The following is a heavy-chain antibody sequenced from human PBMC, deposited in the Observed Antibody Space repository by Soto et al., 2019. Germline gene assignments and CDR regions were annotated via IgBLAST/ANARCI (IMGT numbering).Heavy chain of an antibody. V-gene: IGHV3-9*01. D-gene: IGHD3-16*01. CDR2: INWKSDI. Sequence: SLRLSCAVSGFTFDDNAMHWVRQAPEKGLDWVSGINWKSDIGYADSVKGRFTISRXXXXNXXXLXMXXLGXEDTALYYCAISQDRGGRTTFIYWGQGT. CDR3: AISQDRGGRTTFIY. CDR1: GFTFDDNA. J-gene: IGHJ4*02.